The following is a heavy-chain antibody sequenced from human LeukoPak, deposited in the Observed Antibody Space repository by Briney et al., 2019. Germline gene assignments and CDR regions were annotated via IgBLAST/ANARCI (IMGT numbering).Heavy chain of an antibody. CDR3: AKDPPTVIAYYFDY. J-gene: IGHJ4*02. Sequence: GGSLRLSCAASGFTFSNHWMHWVRQAPGKGLMWVSRINRDGSRTDYADSVKGRFTISRDDAKNTLYLQMNSLRAEDTAVYYCAKDPPTVIAYYFDYWGQGTLVTVSS. D-gene: IGHD4-17*01. CDR2: INRDGSRT. CDR1: GFTFSNHW. V-gene: IGHV3-74*01.